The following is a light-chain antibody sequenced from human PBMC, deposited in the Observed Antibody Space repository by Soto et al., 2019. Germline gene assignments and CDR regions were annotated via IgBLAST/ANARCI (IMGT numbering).Light chain of an antibody. CDR3: QHCYSSPRT. CDR1: QSITTY. J-gene: IGKJ1*01. V-gene: IGKV1-39*01. Sequence: DIQMTQSPSTLSASVGDRVTITCRASQSITTYVNWYQQKLGKAPTLLIYAASSLQSGVPSRFSGSGSGTDFTVTISSLQPEECASYFCQHCYSSPRTFDQKTKVEI. CDR2: AAS.